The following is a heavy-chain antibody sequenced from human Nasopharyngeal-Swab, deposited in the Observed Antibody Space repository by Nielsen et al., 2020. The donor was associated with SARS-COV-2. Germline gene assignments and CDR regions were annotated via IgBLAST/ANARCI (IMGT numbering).Heavy chain of an antibody. CDR1: GDSISRGGYY. CDR2: SYYSGST. Sequence: LSLTCTVSGDSISRGGYYWSWIRQHPGKGLEWIGFSYYSGSTYYNPSLKSRITISVDMSKNQFSLNLRSVTAADTAVYYCAREEGYGMDVWGQGTTVTVSS. J-gene: IGHJ6*02. CDR3: AREEGYGMDV. V-gene: IGHV4-31*03.